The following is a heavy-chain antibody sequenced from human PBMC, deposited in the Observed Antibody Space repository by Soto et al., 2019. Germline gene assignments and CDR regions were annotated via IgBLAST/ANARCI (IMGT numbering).Heavy chain of an antibody. CDR2: ISWHSGQL. Sequence: EVLLVESGGGLVQPDRPLRLSCEASGFNFENYAMHWVRQAPGKGLEWVSAISWHSGQLDYAGSVRGRFTISRDNGKNSLYLEMNSLRPDDTALYFCAKDKSTGEYSYYRYMHVWGRGTTVIVSS. CDR3: AKDKSTGEYSYYRYMHV. D-gene: IGHD4-17*01. J-gene: IGHJ6*03. V-gene: IGHV3-9*01. CDR1: GFNFENYA.